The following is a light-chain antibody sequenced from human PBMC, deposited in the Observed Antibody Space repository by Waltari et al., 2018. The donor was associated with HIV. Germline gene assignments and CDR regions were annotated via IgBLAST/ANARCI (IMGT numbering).Light chain of an antibody. CDR2: GAS. V-gene: IGKV1-8*01. J-gene: IGKJ2*01. Sequence: TQSPSFSSSVGYRVTINCQSSRDVSTYIAWYQQKSGAAPKLLVYGASFLEDAVSSRFSGSGSETDVALTIGCLQSEDFATYFCQKYAVVPFNFGQGTEVQIK. CDR3: QKYAVVPFN. CDR1: RDVSTY.